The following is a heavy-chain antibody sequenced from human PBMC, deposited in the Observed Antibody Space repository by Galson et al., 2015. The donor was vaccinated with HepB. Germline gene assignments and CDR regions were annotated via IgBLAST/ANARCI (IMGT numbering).Heavy chain of an antibody. CDR3: ASGGSSKMENDY. CDR2: ISSSSSYT. CDR1: GFTFSDYY. D-gene: IGHD2-15*01. V-gene: IGHV3-11*06. J-gene: IGHJ4*02. Sequence: SLRLSCAATGFTFSDYYMSWIRQAPGKGLEWVSYISSSSSYTNYADSVKGRFTISRDNAKNSLYLQMNSLRAEDTAVYYCASGGSSKMENDYWGQGTLVTVSS.